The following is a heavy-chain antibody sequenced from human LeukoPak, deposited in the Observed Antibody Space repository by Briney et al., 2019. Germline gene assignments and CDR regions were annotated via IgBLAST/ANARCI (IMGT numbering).Heavy chain of an antibody. Sequence: GGSLTLSCAASGFTFSIYAMSWVRQPPGEGLEWASAISYSGGSTYYADSVEGRFTISRDNSKNTLYLQMNSLRAEDTAVYYCAKVAAAGTYAFDIWGQGTMVTVSS. V-gene: IGHV3-23*01. CDR2: ISYSGGST. CDR3: AKVAAAGTYAFDI. D-gene: IGHD6-13*01. CDR1: GFTFSIYA. J-gene: IGHJ3*02.